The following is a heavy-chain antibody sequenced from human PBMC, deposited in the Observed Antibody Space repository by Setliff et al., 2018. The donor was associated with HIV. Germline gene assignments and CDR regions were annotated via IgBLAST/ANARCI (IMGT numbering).Heavy chain of an antibody. J-gene: IGHJ6*03. CDR1: GYSFTGYY. V-gene: IGHV1-46*01. CDR3: ARGYPRAHYYAKHYYMDV. D-gene: IGHD3-10*01. CDR2: INPSVGST. Sequence: ASVKVSCKASGYSFTGYYMHWVRQAPGQGLEWMGIINPSVGSTSYAQKFQGRVTMTRDTSTSTVYMELSSLRSEDTAVYYCARGYPRAHYYAKHYYMDVWGKGTTVTVSS.